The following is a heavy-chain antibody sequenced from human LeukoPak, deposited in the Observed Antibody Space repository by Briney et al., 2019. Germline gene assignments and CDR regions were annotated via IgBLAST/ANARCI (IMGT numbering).Heavy chain of an antibody. CDR2: INPSNGGT. J-gene: IGHJ5*02. V-gene: IGHV1-2*02. CDR1: GYTLTELS. Sequence: ASVKVSCKVSGYTLTELSMHWVRQAPGKGLEWMGWINPSNGGTNYAQKFQGRVTMTRDTSINTAYMELTRLRSDDTAFYYCATSGRSGIYSWFDPWGQGTLVTVSS. D-gene: IGHD3-10*01. CDR3: ATSGRSGIYSWFDP.